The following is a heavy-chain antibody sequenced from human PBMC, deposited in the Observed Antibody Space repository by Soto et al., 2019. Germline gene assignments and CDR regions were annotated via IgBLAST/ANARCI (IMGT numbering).Heavy chain of an antibody. V-gene: IGHV3-33*01. D-gene: IGHD1-7*01. Sequence: GGSLRLSCAASGFTFSGYGMHWVRQAPGKGLEWVAVIWHDGTNKKYADFVKGRFTISRDNSKSTLYLQMHSLRAEDTAVYYCVRDQTRELLDYWGQGILVTVSS. CDR3: VRDQTRELLDY. CDR1: GFTFSGYG. CDR2: IWHDGTNK. J-gene: IGHJ4*02.